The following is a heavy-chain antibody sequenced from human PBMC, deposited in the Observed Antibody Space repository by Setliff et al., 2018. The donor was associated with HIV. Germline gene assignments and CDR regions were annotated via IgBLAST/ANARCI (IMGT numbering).Heavy chain of an antibody. J-gene: IGHJ4*02. CDR2: IFYSGIT. CDR1: GDSISRSSYY. D-gene: IGHD3-3*01. CDR3: ARPSFGIGGGANFDS. V-gene: IGHV4-39*01. Sequence: SETLSLTCTVSGDSISRSSYYWGWIRQPPGKGLEWIGSIFYSGITYYNPSLKSRVTISVDTSKNQFSLNLTSVTAADTAVYYCARPSFGIGGGANFDSWGRGTLVTVSS.